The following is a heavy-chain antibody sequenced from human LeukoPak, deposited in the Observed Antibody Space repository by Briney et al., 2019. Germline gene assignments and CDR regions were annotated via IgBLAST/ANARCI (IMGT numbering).Heavy chain of an antibody. CDR1: GYTFAGYN. CDR2: INPNSGGT. D-gene: IGHD5-18*01. Sequence: ASVKVSCKASGYTFAGYNIHWVRQAPGQGLEWMGWINPNSGGTNYAQKFQGRVTMTRDTSISTAYMELRRLRSDDTAVYYCAREGRVDSAVVLFDYWGQGTLVTVSS. CDR3: AREGRVDSAVVLFDY. J-gene: IGHJ4*02. V-gene: IGHV1-2*02.